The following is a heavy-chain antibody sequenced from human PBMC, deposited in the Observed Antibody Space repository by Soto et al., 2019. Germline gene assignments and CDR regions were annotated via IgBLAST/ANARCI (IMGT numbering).Heavy chain of an antibody. D-gene: IGHD2-2*01. CDR3: ARPIPAASYDAFDI. CDR2: MNPNSGNT. J-gene: IGHJ3*02. V-gene: IGHV1-8*01. Sequence: VRQATGQGLEWMGWMNPNSGNTGYAQKFQGRVTMTRNTSISTAYMELSSLRSEDTAVYYCARPIPAASYDAFDIWGQGTMVTVSS.